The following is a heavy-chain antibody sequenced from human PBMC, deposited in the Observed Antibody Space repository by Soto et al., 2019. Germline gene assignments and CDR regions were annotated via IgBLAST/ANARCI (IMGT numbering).Heavy chain of an antibody. D-gene: IGHD2-21*01. CDR2: LNSGGTTT. CDR3: ASGGRLAYYVDA. V-gene: IGHV3-74*01. J-gene: IGHJ6*04. Sequence: EVQLVESGGGLIQPGGSLRLSCAASEFTFSDHWMHWVRQASGEGLVWVARLNSGGTTTNYAASVKGLFTISRDNAKSMVYLQMNSLGVDGTAVYLCASGGRLAYYVDAWCKGTTVSVAS. CDR1: EFTFSDHW.